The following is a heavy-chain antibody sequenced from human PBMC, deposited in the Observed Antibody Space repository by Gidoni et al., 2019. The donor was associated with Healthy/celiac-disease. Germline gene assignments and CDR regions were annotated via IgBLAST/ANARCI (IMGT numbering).Heavy chain of an antibody. D-gene: IGHD6-13*01. CDR3: ARDLGIAAARGWGHYYYYGMDV. CDR2: IWYDGSKK. J-gene: IGHJ6*02. Sequence: QVQLVESGGGVVQPGRSLRLSCAASGFTFSSYGMHWVRQAQGKGLEWVAGIWYDGSKKYYEEAVKGRFTISRDKSKNTLYLQMNSRRAEETAVYYCARDLGIAAARGWGHYYYYGMDVWGQGTTVTVSS. V-gene: IGHV3-33*01. CDR1: GFTFSSYG.